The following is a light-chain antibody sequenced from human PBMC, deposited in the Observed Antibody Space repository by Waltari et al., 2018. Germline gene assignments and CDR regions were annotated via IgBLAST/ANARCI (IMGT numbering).Light chain of an antibody. CDR1: QSVSSSY. CDR3: QQYGSSPYT. Sequence: ELVLTQSPGTLSLSPGARATLSCRASQSVSSSYLAWYQQKPGQAPRRLIYGASSRATGIPDRFSGSGSGTDFTLTISRLEPEDFAVYYCQQYGSSPYTFGQGTKLEIK. V-gene: IGKV3-20*01. CDR2: GAS. J-gene: IGKJ2*01.